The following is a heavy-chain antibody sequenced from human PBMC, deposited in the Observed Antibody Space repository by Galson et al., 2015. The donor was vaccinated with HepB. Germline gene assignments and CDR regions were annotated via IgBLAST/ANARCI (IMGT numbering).Heavy chain of an antibody. CDR1: GFTFSSYA. D-gene: IGHD3-22*01. J-gene: IGHJ4*02. V-gene: IGHV3-23*01. CDR3: AKDMGYYYDSSGYPILRRSPDY. Sequence: SLRLSCAASGFTFSSYAMSWVRQAPGKGLEWVSAISDGGGSRYDADSVKGRFTISRDNSKNTLYLQMNSLRAEDTAVYYYAKDMGYYYDSSGYPILRRSPDYWGQGTLVTVSS. CDR2: ISDGGGSR.